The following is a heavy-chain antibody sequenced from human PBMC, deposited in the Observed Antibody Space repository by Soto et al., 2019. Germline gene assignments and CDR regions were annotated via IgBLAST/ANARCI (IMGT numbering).Heavy chain of an antibody. J-gene: IGHJ4*02. Sequence: EVQLVESGGGLVQPGGSLRLSCAASGFTLSDHFVDWVRQAPGKGLEWVGRTRNKANSYTTEYAASVKGRFTISRDHSMHSLSLQMNSLKTENTAGYFGARCTRGGYYFAYWGQGTLVTVSS. CDR1: GFTLSDHF. D-gene: IGHD6-13*01. CDR2: TRNKANSYTT. V-gene: IGHV3-72*01. CDR3: ARCTRGGYYFAY.